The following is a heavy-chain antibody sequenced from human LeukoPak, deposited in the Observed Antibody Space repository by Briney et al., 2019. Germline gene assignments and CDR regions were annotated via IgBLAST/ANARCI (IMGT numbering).Heavy chain of an antibody. D-gene: IGHD6-19*01. V-gene: IGHV3-30*03. J-gene: IGHJ5*02. Sequence: PGRSLRLSCAASGFTFSSYGMHWVRQAPGKGLEWVAVISYDGSNKYYADSVKGRFTISRDNSKNTLYLQMNSLRAEDTAVYYCVGIAVAGFPRGQGTLVTVSS. CDR2: ISYDGSNK. CDR1: GFTFSSYG. CDR3: VGIAVAGFP.